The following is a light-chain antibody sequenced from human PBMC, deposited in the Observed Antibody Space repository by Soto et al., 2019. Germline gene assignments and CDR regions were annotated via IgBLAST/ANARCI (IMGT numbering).Light chain of an antibody. CDR1: QSISSW. Sequence: DIQMTQSPSTLSASVGDRVTITCRASQSISSWLAWYQQKPGKAPKLLIYNASSVESGVSSSFSGSGSGTEVTLIISRLQPHDFGTYFFRQYISYSWTFVQGTKVEIK. V-gene: IGKV1-5*03. CDR3: RQYISYSWT. CDR2: NAS. J-gene: IGKJ1*01.